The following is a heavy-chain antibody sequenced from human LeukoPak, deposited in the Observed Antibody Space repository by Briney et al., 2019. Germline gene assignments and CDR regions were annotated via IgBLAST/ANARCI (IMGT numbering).Heavy chain of an antibody. CDR1: GFTFSSYW. CDR2: INSDGSST. J-gene: IGHJ6*02. V-gene: IGHV3-74*01. CDR3: AKLHYDFWSGYYPDYYYYYGMDV. D-gene: IGHD3-3*01. Sequence: GGSLRLSCAASGFTFSSYWMHWVRQAPGKGLVWVSRINSDGSSTSYADSVKGRFTISRDNAKNTLYLQMNSLRAEDTAVYYCAKLHYDFWSGYYPDYYYYYGMDVWGQGTTVTVSS.